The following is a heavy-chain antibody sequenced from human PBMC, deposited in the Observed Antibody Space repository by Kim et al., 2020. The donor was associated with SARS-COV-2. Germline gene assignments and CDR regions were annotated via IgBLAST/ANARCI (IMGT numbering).Heavy chain of an antibody. CDR1: GGSISSGAYY. D-gene: IGHD5-12*01. J-gene: IGHJ5*02. CDR2: IYYSGST. CDR3: ASGSRYDINWFDP. V-gene: IGHV4-31*03. Sequence: SETLSLTCTVSGGSISSGAYYWSWIRQHPGKGLEWFGYIYYSGSTYYNPSLKSRVTISVDTSKNQFSLKLSSVTAADTAVYFCASGSRYDINWFDPWGQGTLVTVSS.